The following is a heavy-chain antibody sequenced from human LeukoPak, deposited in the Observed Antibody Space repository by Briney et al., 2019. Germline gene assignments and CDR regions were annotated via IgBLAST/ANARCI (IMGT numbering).Heavy chain of an antibody. Sequence: PGGSLRLSCAASGFTFDDYAMHWVRQAPGNGLEWVSGISWNSGSIGYADSVKGRFTISRDNAKNSLYLQMNSLRAEDTALYYCAKALYGYGDYEDQLAFDIWGQGTMVTVSS. CDR1: GFTFDDYA. CDR2: ISWNSGSI. D-gene: IGHD4-17*01. CDR3: AKALYGYGDYEDQLAFDI. V-gene: IGHV3-9*01. J-gene: IGHJ3*02.